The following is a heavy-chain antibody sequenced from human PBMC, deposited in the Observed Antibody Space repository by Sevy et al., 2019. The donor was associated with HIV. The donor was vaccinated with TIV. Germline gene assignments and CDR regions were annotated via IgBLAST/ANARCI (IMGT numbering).Heavy chain of an antibody. V-gene: IGHV4-4*02. Sequence: SETLSFTCAVSGGSISSVNWCHWARQPPGKGLEWIGEIYHSGSTNYNPSLKNRVTISVDNSKNQFSLKLSSMTAADKAVEYRGRGGEGTREFDPWGQGTLATVSS. CDR1: GGSISSVNW. CDR2: IYHSGST. D-gene: IGHD3-16*01. CDR3: GRGGEGTREFDP. J-gene: IGHJ5*02.